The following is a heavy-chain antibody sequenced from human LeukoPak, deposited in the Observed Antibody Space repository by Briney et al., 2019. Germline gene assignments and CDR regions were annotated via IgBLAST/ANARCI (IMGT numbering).Heavy chain of an antibody. CDR2: INPNSGGT. D-gene: IGHD3-3*01. Sequence: ASVKVSCKASGYTFTGYYMHWVRQAPGQGLEWMGWINPNSGGTNYAQKFQGRVTITADKSTSTAYMELSSLRSEDTAVYYCARGRTIFDAFDIWGQGTMVTVSS. J-gene: IGHJ3*02. CDR1: GYTFTGYY. CDR3: ARGRTIFDAFDI. V-gene: IGHV1-2*02.